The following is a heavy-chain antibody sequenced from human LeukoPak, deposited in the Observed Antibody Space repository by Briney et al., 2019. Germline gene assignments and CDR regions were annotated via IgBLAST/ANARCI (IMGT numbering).Heavy chain of an antibody. CDR2: ISPGGDDI. CDR3: ASGGDIEVAGPGGYFDH. D-gene: IGHD6-19*01. Sequence: PGGSLRLSCPASGFTFNDYHMNWIRQAPGKGLEWIAYISPGGDDIYFADSVRGRLTLSTDNAKNSLYLQMSSLTAEDTAVYYCASGGDIEVAGPGGYFDHWGQGNLVTVSS. CDR1: GFTFNDYH. V-gene: IGHV3-11*01. J-gene: IGHJ4*02.